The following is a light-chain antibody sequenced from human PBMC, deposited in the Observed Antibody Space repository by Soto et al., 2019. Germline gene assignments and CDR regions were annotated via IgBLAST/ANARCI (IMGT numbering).Light chain of an antibody. CDR3: SSYTSSRTYV. CDR2: DVS. V-gene: IGLV2-14*01. Sequence: QSARTQPASVSGSPGQSITISCTGTSSDVGGYNYVSWYQQHPGKAPKLMIYDVSNRPSGVSNRFSGSKSGNTASLTISGLQAEDEADYYCSSYTSSRTYVFGTGTEVTVL. J-gene: IGLJ1*01. CDR1: SSDVGGYNY.